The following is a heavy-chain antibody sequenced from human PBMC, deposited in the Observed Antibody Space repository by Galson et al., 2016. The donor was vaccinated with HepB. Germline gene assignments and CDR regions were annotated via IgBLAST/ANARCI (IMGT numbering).Heavy chain of an antibody. CDR3: ARGRDWSFDY. J-gene: IGHJ4*02. V-gene: IGHV3-7*03. Sequence: SLRLSCAASGFTFSNYWMSWVRQAPGKGLEWVANIKPDGSEKYYVDSVKGRFTFSRDNAKNPLYLQMNSLRAEDTAVYYCARGRDWSFDYWGQGTLVAVSS. CDR1: GFTFSNYW. D-gene: IGHD3/OR15-3a*01. CDR2: IKPDGSEK.